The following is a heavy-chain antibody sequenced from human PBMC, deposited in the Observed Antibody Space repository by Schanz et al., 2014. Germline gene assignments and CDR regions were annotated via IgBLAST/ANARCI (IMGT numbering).Heavy chain of an antibody. CDR2: INGDGSNT. Sequence: EVQLLESGGGLVQPGGSLRLSCAASGFTFSSHWMHWVRQDPGKGLVWVSRINGDGSNTNYADSVKGRFTISRDNAKNSLFLQMNSLRAEDTAVYYCARDFLLEQLGYSHYYYAMDVWGQGTTVTDSS. D-gene: IGHD2-15*01. J-gene: IGHJ6*02. CDR1: GFTFSSHW. V-gene: IGHV3-74*01. CDR3: ARDFLLEQLGYSHYYYAMDV.